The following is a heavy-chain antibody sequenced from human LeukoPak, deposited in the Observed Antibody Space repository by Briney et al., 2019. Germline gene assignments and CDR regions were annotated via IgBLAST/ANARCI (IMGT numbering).Heavy chain of an antibody. CDR3: AKPMVAVAALYYYYYYMDV. J-gene: IGHJ6*03. Sequence: PGGSLRLSCAASGFTFSAYGVHWVRQTPGKGLEWVAFIRFDGSNKYYADSVKGRFTISRDNSKNTLYLQMNSLRAEDTAVYYCAKPMVAVAALYYYYYYMDVWGKGTTVTISS. D-gene: IGHD6-19*01. CDR2: IRFDGSNK. V-gene: IGHV3-30*02. CDR1: GFTFSAYG.